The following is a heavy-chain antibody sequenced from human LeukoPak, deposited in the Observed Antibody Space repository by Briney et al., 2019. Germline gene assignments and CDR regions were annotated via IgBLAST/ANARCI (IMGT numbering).Heavy chain of an antibody. CDR3: AGAYGTYLHFDY. CDR1: GDSVSSNSAA. V-gene: IGHV6-1*01. CDR2: TYYRSKWYN. D-gene: IGHD4-17*01. J-gene: IGHJ4*02. Sequence: SQTLSLTCAISGDSVSSNSAAWNWIRQSPSRGLEWLGRTYYRSKWYNEYAVSVKSRLSITPDTSKNHFSLQLNFVTPEDTATYYGAGAYGTYLHFDYWGQGSLVTVSS.